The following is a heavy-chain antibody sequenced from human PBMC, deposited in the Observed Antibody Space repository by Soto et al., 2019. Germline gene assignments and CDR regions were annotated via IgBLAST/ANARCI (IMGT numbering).Heavy chain of an antibody. Sequence: QVHLVESGGGVVQPGRSLRLACAASGFTFNSYAMHWVRQAPGRGLEWVAVISYDGYNKFYADSVKGRFTISRDKSKDTLYLQMNSLRAEDTAVYYCARGPAGASWYTTEGYWGQGTLVTVSS. CDR1: GFTFNSYA. V-gene: IGHV3-30-3*01. J-gene: IGHJ4*02. D-gene: IGHD2-2*02. CDR2: ISYDGYNK. CDR3: ARGPAGASWYTTEGY.